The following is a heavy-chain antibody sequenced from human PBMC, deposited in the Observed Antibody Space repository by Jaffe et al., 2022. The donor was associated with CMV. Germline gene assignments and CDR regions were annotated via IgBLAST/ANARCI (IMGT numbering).Heavy chain of an antibody. CDR3: ARGGIVGATLPNAFDI. D-gene: IGHD1-26*01. J-gene: IGHJ3*02. Sequence: QVQLVQSGAEVKKPGASVKVSCKASGYTFTSYAMHWVRQAPGQRLEWMGWINAGNGNTKYSQKFQGRVTITRDTSASTAYMELSSLRSEDTAVYYCARGGIVGATLPNAFDIWGQGTMVTVSS. CDR2: INAGNGNT. V-gene: IGHV1-3*01. CDR1: GYTFTSYA.